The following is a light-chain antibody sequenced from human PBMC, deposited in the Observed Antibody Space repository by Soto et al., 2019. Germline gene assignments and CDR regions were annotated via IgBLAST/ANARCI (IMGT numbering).Light chain of an antibody. J-gene: IGLJ2*01. Sequence: QSVLTQPPSVSGAPGQRVTISCTGSSSNIGAGYDVHWYQQLPGTAPKLLIYGNSNRPSGVPDRFSGSNSGTSASLAITGLQAEDVADYYCQSYDSSLSGSVFGGGTKLTVL. CDR3: QSYDSSLSGSV. CDR1: SSNIGAGYD. CDR2: GNS. V-gene: IGLV1-40*01.